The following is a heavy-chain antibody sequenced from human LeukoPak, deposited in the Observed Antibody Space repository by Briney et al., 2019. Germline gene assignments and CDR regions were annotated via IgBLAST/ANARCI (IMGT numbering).Heavy chain of an antibody. Sequence: EASVKVSCKASGGTFSSYAISWVRQAPGQGLEWMGRIIPTLGIANYAQKFQGRVTITADKSTSTAYMELSSLRSEDTAVYYCARDGPDNSGYDPYYFDYWGQGTLVTVSS. CDR2: IIPTLGIA. CDR3: ARDGPDNSGYDPYYFDY. D-gene: IGHD5-12*01. J-gene: IGHJ4*02. CDR1: GGTFSSYA. V-gene: IGHV1-69*04.